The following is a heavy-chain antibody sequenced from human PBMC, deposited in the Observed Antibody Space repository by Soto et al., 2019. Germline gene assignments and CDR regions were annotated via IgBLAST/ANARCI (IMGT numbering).Heavy chain of an antibody. D-gene: IGHD3-3*01. CDR3: AHSRIGEYDY. Sequence: TLSLTCAVSGGSISSGGYSWSWIRQPPGKGLEWLAHIYWDDDKRYSPSLKSRLTITKDTSKNQVVLTMTNMALVDTATYYCAHSRIGEYDYWGQGTLVTVSS. CDR1: GGSISSGGYS. CDR2: IYWDDDK. J-gene: IGHJ4*02. V-gene: IGHV2-5*08.